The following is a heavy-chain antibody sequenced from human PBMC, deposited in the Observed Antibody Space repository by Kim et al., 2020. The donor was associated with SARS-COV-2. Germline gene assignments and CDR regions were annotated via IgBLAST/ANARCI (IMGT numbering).Heavy chain of an antibody. J-gene: IGHJ4*02. V-gene: IGHV3-7*03. Sequence: GGSLRLSCAASGFTFSSYWMSWVSQAPGKGLEWVANIKQDGSEKYYVDSVKGRFTISRDNAKNSLYLQMNSLRAEDTAVYYCARGPTMIVVVMIWGDYWGQGTLVTVSS. D-gene: IGHD3-22*01. CDR3: ARGPTMIVVVMIWGDY. CDR1: GFTFSSYW. CDR2: IKQDGSEK.